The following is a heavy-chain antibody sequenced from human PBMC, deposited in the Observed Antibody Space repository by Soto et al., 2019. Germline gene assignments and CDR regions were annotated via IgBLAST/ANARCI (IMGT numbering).Heavy chain of an antibody. D-gene: IGHD6-13*01. Sequence: GGSLRLSCAASGFTFSSYEMNWVRQAPGKGREWVSYISSSGSTIYYADSVKGRFTISRDNAKNSLYLQMNSLRAEDTAVYYCARASAAGYYYYYGMDVWGQGTTVTVSS. CDR3: ARASAAGYYYYYGMDV. CDR2: ISSSGSTI. J-gene: IGHJ6*02. V-gene: IGHV3-48*03. CDR1: GFTFSSYE.